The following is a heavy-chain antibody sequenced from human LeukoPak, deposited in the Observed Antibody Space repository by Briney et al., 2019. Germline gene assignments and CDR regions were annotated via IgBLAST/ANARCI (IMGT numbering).Heavy chain of an antibody. CDR3: ARDAGSEWEPDDAFDI. Sequence: SETLFLTCTISGGSISSYYWSWIRQPPGKGLEWIGYIYYSGSTNYNPSLKSRVTISVDTSKNQFSLKLSSVTAADTAVYYCARDAGSEWEPDDAFDIWGQGTLVTVSS. J-gene: IGHJ3*02. V-gene: IGHV4-59*01. CDR2: IYYSGST. CDR1: GGSISSYY. D-gene: IGHD1-26*01.